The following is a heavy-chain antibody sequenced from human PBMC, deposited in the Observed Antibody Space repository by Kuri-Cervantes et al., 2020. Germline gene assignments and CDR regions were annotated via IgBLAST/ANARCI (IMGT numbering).Heavy chain of an antibody. J-gene: IGHJ6*02. CDR1: GYTFTSYD. D-gene: IGHD3-16*01. CDR2: MNPNSGNT. Sequence: ASVKVSCKASGYTFTSYDINWVRQATGQGLEWMGWMNPNSGNTGYAQKFQGRVTMTRDTSISTAYLELSRLRSDDTAVYYCARGNYDYAFYYGMDVWGQGTTVTVSS. CDR3: ARGNYDYAFYYGMDV. V-gene: IGHV1-8*01.